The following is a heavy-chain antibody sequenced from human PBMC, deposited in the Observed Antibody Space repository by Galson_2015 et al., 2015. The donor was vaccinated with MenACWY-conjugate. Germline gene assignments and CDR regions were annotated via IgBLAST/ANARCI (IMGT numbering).Heavy chain of an antibody. CDR3: AREPRYCGGDCYSAGGFDY. D-gene: IGHD2-21*02. V-gene: IGHV3-48*04. Sequence: SLRLSCAASGFTFSSYSMNWVRQAPGKGLEWVSYISSSSSTIYYADSVKGRFTISRDNAKNSLYLQMNSLRAEDTAVYYCAREPRYCGGDCYSAGGFDYWGQGTLVTVSS. J-gene: IGHJ4*02. CDR1: GFTFSSYS. CDR2: ISSSSSTI.